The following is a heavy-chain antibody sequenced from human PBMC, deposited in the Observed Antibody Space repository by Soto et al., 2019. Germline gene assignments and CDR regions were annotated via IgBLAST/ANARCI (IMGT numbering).Heavy chain of an antibody. Sequence: ASVKVSCKASGYTFTSYGISWVRQAPGQGLEWMGWISAYNGNTNYAQKLQGRVTMTTDTSTSTAYMELRSLRSDDTAVYYCARDRVWSSTGVFYYYYGMDCWGQGTTVTVSS. CDR1: GYTFTSYG. V-gene: IGHV1-18*01. CDR3: ARDRVWSSTGVFYYYYGMDC. CDR2: ISAYNGNT. D-gene: IGHD2-8*01. J-gene: IGHJ6*02.